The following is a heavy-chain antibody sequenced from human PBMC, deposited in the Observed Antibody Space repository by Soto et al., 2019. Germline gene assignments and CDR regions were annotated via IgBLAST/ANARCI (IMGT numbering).Heavy chain of an antibody. CDR1: GFTFSSYA. CDR3: ARGYYYDSRESNYYVMDV. CDR2: ISGSGGST. D-gene: IGHD3-22*01. Sequence: EVQLLESGGGLVQPGGSLRLSCAASGFTFSSYAMSWVRQAPGKGLEWVSAISGSGGSTYYADSVKGRFTISRDNSKNTLYLQMNSLRSEDTAVYYCARGYYYDSRESNYYVMDVWGQGTTVTVSS. J-gene: IGHJ6*02. V-gene: IGHV3-23*01.